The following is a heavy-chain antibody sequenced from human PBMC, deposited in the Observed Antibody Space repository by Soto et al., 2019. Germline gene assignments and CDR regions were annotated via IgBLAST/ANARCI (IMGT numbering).Heavy chain of an antibody. CDR1: GGSSSSGDYY. J-gene: IGHJ5*02. D-gene: IGHD3-16*02. Sequence: SETLTLTCTVSGGSSSSGDYYWSWIRQHTGKGLEWIGYIYYSGSTYYNPSLKSRVTISVDTSKNQFSLKLSSVTAADTAVYYCASVGGSYRSLNWFDPWGQGTLVTVSS. CDR2: IYYSGST. V-gene: IGHV4-31*03. CDR3: ASVGGSYRSLNWFDP.